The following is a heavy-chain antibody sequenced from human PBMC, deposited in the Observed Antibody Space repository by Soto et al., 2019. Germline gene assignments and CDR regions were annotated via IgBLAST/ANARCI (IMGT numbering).Heavy chain of an antibody. CDR1: GFTFSSYA. CDR2: ISGSGGST. Sequence: SGGSLRLSCAASGFTFSSYAMSWVRQAPGKGLEWVSAISGSGGSTYYADSVKGRFTISRDNSKNTLYLQMNSLRAEDTAVYYCAKDLRVADRHQDVWGQGTTVTVSS. CDR3: AKDLRVADRHQDV. V-gene: IGHV3-23*01. J-gene: IGHJ6*02. D-gene: IGHD6-6*01.